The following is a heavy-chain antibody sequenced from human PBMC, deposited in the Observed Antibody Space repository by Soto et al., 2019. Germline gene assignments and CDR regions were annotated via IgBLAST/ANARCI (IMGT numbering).Heavy chain of an antibody. CDR1: GGSISSYY. V-gene: IGHV4-59*01. CDR3: ARSDGRY. CDR2: IYYSGST. J-gene: IGHJ4*02. Sequence: PSETVSLACRGSGGSISSYYWSWIRQPPGKGLEWIGYIYYSGSTNYNPSLKSRVTISVDTSKNQFSLKLSSVTAADTAVYYCARSDGRYWGQGTLVTVS.